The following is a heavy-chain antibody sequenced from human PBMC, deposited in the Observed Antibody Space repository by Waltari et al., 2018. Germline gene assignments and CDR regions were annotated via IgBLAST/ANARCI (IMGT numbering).Heavy chain of an antibody. CDR1: GFTLSSYW. CDR2: INGEGGST. CDR3: TRTRYCSTTSCQVDWFDP. J-gene: IGHJ5*02. Sequence: EVQLVESGGGLVQPGGSLRLSCAASGFTLSSYWMHWVVQAPGKGLVWVSRINGEGGSTSYADSVKGRFTISRDNANNTLYLQMNSLRAEDTAVYYCTRTRYCSTTSCQVDWFDPWGQGTLVTVSS. V-gene: IGHV3-74*01. D-gene: IGHD2-2*01.